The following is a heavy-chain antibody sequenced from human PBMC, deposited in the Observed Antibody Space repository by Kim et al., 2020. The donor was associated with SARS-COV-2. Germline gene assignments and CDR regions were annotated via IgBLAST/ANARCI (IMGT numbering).Heavy chain of an antibody. CDR3: ARDIAPGFIVGANYYYYGMDV. V-gene: IGHV3-30*04. J-gene: IGHJ6*01. CDR2: ISYDGSNK. CDR1: GFTFSSYA. D-gene: IGHD1-26*01. Sequence: GGSLRLSCAASGFTFSSYAMHWVRQAPGKGLEWVAVISYDGSNKYYADSVKGRFTISRDNSKNTLYLQMNSLRAEDTAVYYCARDIAPGFIVGANYYYYGMDVWGQGTTVTVSS.